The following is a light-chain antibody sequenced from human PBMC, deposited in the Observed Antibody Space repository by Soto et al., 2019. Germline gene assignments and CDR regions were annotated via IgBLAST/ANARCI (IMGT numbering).Light chain of an antibody. J-gene: IGKJ1*01. CDR2: GAS. Sequence: IVMTQSPATLSASPGERASLSCRVSQSVSSNLAWYQQSPGQAPRLLIYGASARAAGIPARFSGTGSGTEFTLTISSLQSEDFALYYCQHYNNWPLTFGQGTKVEVK. CDR3: QHYNNWPLT. CDR1: QSVSSN. V-gene: IGKV3-15*01.